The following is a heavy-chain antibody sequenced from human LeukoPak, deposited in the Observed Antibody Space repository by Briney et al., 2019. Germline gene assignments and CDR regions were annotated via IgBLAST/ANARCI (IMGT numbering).Heavy chain of an antibody. Sequence: GGSLRLSCAATGFTFSSYAMNWVRQAPGKGLEWVSAVRGSDARTSYADSVKGRFTISRDNSKNTLYLQMNSLRAEDTAVYYCAKNRGGSYYSGSDYWGQGTLVTVSS. CDR2: VRGSDART. CDR1: GFTFSSYA. CDR3: AKNRGGSYYSGSDY. V-gene: IGHV3-23*01. D-gene: IGHD1-26*01. J-gene: IGHJ4*02.